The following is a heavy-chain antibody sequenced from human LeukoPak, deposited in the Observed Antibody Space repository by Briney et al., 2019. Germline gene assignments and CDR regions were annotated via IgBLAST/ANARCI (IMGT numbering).Heavy chain of an antibody. J-gene: IGHJ2*01. CDR1: GYTFTRYY. D-gene: IGHD6-19*01. CDR2: INTSGGDT. V-gene: IGHV1-46*01. CDR3: ARDRSSSRYFDV. Sequence: ASVKVSCKASGYTFTRYYMHWVRQTPGQGLEWMGVINTSGGDTDSAQMFQGRLTMTRDTSTSTVYMELSSLRSEDTAVYYCARDRSSSRYFDVWGRGTLVTVSS.